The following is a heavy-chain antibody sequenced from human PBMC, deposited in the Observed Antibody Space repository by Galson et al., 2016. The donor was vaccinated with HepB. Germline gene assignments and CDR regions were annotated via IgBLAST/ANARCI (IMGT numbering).Heavy chain of an antibody. CDR1: GFAFSNYW. CDR2: INGAGSST. CDR3: AKEAGASRPFDC. J-gene: IGHJ4*02. D-gene: IGHD6-13*01. Sequence: SLRLSCAASGFAFSNYWMHWVRQVPGKGLVWASRINGAGSSTNYADSVKGRFTISRDNAKNTLYLQMNSLRAEDTAEYYCAKEAGASRPFDCWGQGTRVTVSS. V-gene: IGHV3-74*01.